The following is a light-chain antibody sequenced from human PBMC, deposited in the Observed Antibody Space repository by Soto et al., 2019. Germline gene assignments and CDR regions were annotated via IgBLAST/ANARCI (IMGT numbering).Light chain of an antibody. CDR1: QSIRIY. CDR2: AAS. V-gene: IGKV1-39*01. J-gene: IGKJ1*01. Sequence: DIQMTQSPSSLSASVGDRVTTTCRASQSIRIYLNWYQQKPGKAPELLIFAASSLQSGVPSRFSGSGSGTDFTLTISSLRPEDFATYYCQQSGDTPPWTFGQGTKVEIK. CDR3: QQSGDTPPWT.